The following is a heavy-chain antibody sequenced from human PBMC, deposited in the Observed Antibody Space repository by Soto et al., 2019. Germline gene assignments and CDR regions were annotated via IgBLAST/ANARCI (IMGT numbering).Heavy chain of an antibody. D-gene: IGHD6-13*01. CDR2: IYWDDDK. Sequence: QITLTESGPTLVKPTQTLTLTCTFSGFSFSTSAVGVGWIRQPPGKALEWLALIYWDDDKRYSPFLKSRLTITKDTSTTQVVLTMTNMDPVDTGTYYCAHLSWAASGTRYYFDYWGQGTLVTVSS. CDR1: GFSFSTSAVG. V-gene: IGHV2-5*02. CDR3: AHLSWAASGTRYYFDY. J-gene: IGHJ4*02.